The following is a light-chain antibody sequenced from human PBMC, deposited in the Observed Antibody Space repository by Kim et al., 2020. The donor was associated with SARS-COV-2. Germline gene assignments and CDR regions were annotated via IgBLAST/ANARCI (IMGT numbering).Light chain of an antibody. J-gene: IGKJ1*01. V-gene: IGKV3-11*01. Sequence: EIVLTQSPAALSLSPGERATLSCRASQSVSTYLAWYQQKPGQAPRLLIYDASNRATGIPARFSGSGSGTDFTLTISNLEPEDFAVYYCQQRTIWPPWTFGQGTTVEIK. CDR1: QSVSTY. CDR2: DAS. CDR3: QQRTIWPPWT.